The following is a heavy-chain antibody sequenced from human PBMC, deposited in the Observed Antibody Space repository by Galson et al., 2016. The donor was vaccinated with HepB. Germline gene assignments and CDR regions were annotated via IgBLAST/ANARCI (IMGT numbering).Heavy chain of an antibody. Sequence: SLRLSCAASGLTFSTYVMSWVRQAPGKGLEWVSGISGDGHSTYYADSVKGRFTISRDNSRNTLYLQMNSLRAEDTAVYYCARESPTTAGAFDIWGQGTMVTVSS. CDR3: ARESPTTAGAFDI. CDR2: ISGDGHST. D-gene: IGHD4-17*01. V-gene: IGHV3-23*01. J-gene: IGHJ3*02. CDR1: GLTFSTYV.